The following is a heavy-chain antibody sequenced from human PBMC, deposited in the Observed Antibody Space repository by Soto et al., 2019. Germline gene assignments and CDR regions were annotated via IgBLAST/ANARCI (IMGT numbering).Heavy chain of an antibody. CDR3: ARHSWLQLLPQY. J-gene: IGHJ1*01. V-gene: IGHV4-59*08. CDR2: IYRGST. CDR1: DGSTSGNY. D-gene: IGHD5-12*01. Sequence: SETLSLTCTVSDGSTSGNYWSWIRQPPGKGLEWIGYIYRGSTNYDPSLKSRVTISIDTSKNQLSLKLSSVTAADTAVYYCARHSWLQLLPQYWGQGTMVTVSS.